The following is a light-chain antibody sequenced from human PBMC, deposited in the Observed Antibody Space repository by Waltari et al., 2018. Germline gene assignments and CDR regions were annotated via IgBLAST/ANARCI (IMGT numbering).Light chain of an antibody. Sequence: QSVVTQPPSASGTPGQRVTISCAGSSSNVGSNHVHWYQQFPGTAPNILIYRNDQRPSGVPDRFSGSKSGTSASLAISGLRSEDAADYYCAVWDDSLSGFWVFGGGTKLSVL. V-gene: IGLV1-47*01. CDR3: AVWDDSLSGFWV. CDR1: SSNVGSNH. CDR2: RND. J-gene: IGLJ3*02.